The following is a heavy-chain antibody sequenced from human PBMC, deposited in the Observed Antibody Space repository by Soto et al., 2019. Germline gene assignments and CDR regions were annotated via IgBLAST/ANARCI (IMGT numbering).Heavy chain of an antibody. D-gene: IGHD2-2*01. J-gene: IGHJ5*02. CDR3: ARDQSTSWFDP. Sequence: ASVKVSCKASGYTFTNYGIIWVRQAPGQGLEWMGWISGYNGNTNYAQKLQGRVTMTTDTSTTTAYMELRSLRSDDTAVYYCARDQSTSWFDPWAQGTLVTVSS. CDR2: ISGYNGNT. V-gene: IGHV1-18*01. CDR1: GYTFTNYG.